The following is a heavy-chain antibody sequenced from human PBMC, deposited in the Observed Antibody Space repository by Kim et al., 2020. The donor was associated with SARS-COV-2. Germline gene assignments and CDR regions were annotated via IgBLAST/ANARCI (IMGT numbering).Heavy chain of an antibody. CDR2: ISGSGGST. Sequence: GGSLRLSCAASGFTFSSYAMSWVRQAPGKGLEWVSAISGSGGSTYYADSVKGRFTISRDNSKNTLYLQMNSLRAEDTAVYYCAKRASGLWFGELFYGMDVWGQGTTVTVSS. CDR3: AKRASGLWFGELFYGMDV. V-gene: IGHV3-23*01. J-gene: IGHJ6*02. CDR1: GFTFSSYA. D-gene: IGHD3-10*01.